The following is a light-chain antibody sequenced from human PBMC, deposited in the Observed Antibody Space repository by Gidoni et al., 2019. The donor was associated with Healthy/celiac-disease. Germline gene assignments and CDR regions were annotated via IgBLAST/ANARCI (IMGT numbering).Light chain of an antibody. CDR1: QSISSY. Sequence: DIQMTQSPSSLSASVGDRVTITCRASQSISSYLNWYQQKPGKAPKLLIYAASSLQSGVPSRFSGSGSGTDCTLTISSLQPEDFATYYCQQSYSTPPMYTFGHGTKLEIK. J-gene: IGKJ2*01. V-gene: IGKV1-39*01. CDR3: QQSYSTPPMYT. CDR2: AAS.